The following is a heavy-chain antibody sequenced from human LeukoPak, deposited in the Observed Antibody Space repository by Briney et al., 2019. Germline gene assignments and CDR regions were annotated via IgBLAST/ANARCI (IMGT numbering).Heavy chain of an antibody. CDR3: ARLHGTHNAFDI. D-gene: IGHD2-21*01. CDR2: INPNSGGT. V-gene: IGHV1-2*02. CDR1: GYSFTSYW. J-gene: IGHJ3*02. Sequence: GESLKISCKGSGYSFTSYWIGWVRQAPGQGLEWMGWINPNSGGTNYAQKFQGRVTMTRDTSISTAYMELSRLRSDDTAVYYCARLHGTHNAFDIWGQGTMVTVSS.